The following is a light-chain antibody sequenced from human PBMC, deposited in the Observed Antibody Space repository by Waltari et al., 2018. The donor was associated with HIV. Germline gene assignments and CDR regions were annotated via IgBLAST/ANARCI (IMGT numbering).Light chain of an antibody. CDR2: DNT. CDR1: SSTIGAGSD. CDR3: QSYDSSLKVI. V-gene: IGLV1-40*01. J-gene: IGLJ2*01. Sequence: QSVLTQPPSVPGAPGQRVTISCTGTSSTIGAGSDVNWYQQFPGSVPRLLIYDNTNRPSGVPDRFSGSKSGTSASLAISGLQAEDEADYYCQSYDSSLKVIFGGGTKVTVL.